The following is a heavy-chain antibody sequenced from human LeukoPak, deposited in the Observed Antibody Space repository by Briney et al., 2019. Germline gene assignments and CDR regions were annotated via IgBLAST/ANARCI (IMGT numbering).Heavy chain of an antibody. CDR3: ARLSGYSSSSSFDY. CDR2: IYPGDSDT. J-gene: IGHJ4*02. D-gene: IGHD6-6*01. CDR1: GYRFTSYW. Sequence: GGSLQISCKGSGYRFTSYWIGGVRQMPGKGLEWMGIIYPGDSDTRYSPSFQGQVTISADKSISTAYLQWSSLKASDTAMYYCARLSGYSSSSSFDYWGQGTLVTVSS. V-gene: IGHV5-51*01.